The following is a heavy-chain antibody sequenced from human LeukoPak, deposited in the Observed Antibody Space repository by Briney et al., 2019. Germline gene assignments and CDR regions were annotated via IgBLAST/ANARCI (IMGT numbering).Heavy chain of an antibody. D-gene: IGHD5-24*01. CDR2: IIPIFGTA. J-gene: IGHJ4*02. Sequence: SVKVSCKASGGTFSSYAISWVRQAPGQGLEWMGRIIPIFGTANYAQKFQGRVTITTDESTGTAYMELSSLRSEDTAVYYCAREIRRDGYNFSPTGYWGQGTLVTVSS. CDR1: GGTFSSYA. CDR3: AREIRRDGYNFSPTGY. V-gene: IGHV1-69*05.